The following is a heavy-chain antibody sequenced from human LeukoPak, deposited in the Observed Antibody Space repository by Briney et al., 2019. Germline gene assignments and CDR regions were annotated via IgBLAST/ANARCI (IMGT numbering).Heavy chain of an antibody. J-gene: IGHJ4*02. CDR3: TGGTRYDFWSGYCTDFDY. D-gene: IGHD3-3*01. V-gene: IGHV3-49*04. CDR2: IRSKPYGGTT. CDR1: GFSFGDYG. Sequence: SGGSLRLSCTASGFSFGDYGVSWVRQAPGKGLEWVGFIRSKPYGGTTEYAASVKGRFTISGDDSKSIAYLQMNSLKTGDTAVYYCTGGTRYDFWSGYCTDFDYWGQGTLVTVSS.